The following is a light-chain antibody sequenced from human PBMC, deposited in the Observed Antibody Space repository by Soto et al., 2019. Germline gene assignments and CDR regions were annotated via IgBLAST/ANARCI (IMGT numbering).Light chain of an antibody. CDR2: SAS. CDR1: ESISAY. CDR3: QQTFSHLLS. J-gene: IGKJ4*01. V-gene: IGKV1-39*01. Sequence: IQLTQSPSSLSASVGDSVTIVCRASESISAYLNWYQLKSGEAPKGLIYSASTLRGGVPSRFSGTGSGTEFTLTISSLQPEDVATYYCQQTFSHLLSFGGGNTVEIK.